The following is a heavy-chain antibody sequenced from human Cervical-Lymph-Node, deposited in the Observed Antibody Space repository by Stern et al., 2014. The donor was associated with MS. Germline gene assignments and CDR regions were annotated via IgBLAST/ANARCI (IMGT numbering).Heavy chain of an antibody. V-gene: IGHV1-18*01. CDR2: ISGYNGNT. J-gene: IGHJ1*01. CDR1: GYTFTNYA. D-gene: IGHD6-19*01. Sequence: QVQLVQSGAEVKKPGASVKVCCKASGYTFTNYAISWVRQAPGQGLEWMGWISGYNGNTNYAQKFQGRVTMTTDTSTNTAYMELRSLRSDDTGLYYCARDSSGFQFWGQGTLVTVSS. CDR3: ARDSSGFQF.